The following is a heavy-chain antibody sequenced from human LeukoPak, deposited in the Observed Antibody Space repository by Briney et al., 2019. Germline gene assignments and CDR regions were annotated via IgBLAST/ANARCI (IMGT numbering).Heavy chain of an antibody. Sequence: PSETLSLTCAVYGGSFSGYYWSWIRQPPGKGLEWIGEINHSGSTNYNPSLKSRVTISVDTSKNQFSLKLSSVTAADTAVYYCARVETRFPISIAVVPAAKRSHNWFDPWGQGTLVTVSS. CDR2: INHSGST. J-gene: IGHJ5*02. CDR1: GGSFSGYY. V-gene: IGHV4-34*01. CDR3: ARVETRFPISIAVVPAAKRSHNWFDP. D-gene: IGHD2-2*01.